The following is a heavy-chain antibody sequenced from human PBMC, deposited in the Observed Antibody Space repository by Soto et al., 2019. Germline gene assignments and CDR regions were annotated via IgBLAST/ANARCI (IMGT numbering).Heavy chain of an antibody. V-gene: IGHV4-59*01. CDR2: IYYSGST. D-gene: IGHD3-22*01. J-gene: IGHJ4*02. CDR1: GGAISSYY. Sequence: SETLSLTCTVSGGAISSYYWSWIRQPPGEGLEWIGYIYYSGSTNYNPSLKSRVTISVDTSKNQFSLKLSSVTAADTAVYYCARDRGYYDSSGYFDYWGQGTLVTVSS. CDR3: ARDRGYYDSSGYFDY.